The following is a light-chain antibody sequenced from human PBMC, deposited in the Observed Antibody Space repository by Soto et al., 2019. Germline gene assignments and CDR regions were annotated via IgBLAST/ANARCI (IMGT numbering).Light chain of an antibody. CDR3: QQYGSSPLT. CDR1: QSVSSSY. Sequence: EIVLTQSPGTLSVSPGARATLSCRASQSVSSSYLGWYQQNPGQAHRLLIYGASSRPTGVPDRFTGSGSGTDVTLTISRLEPEDFAVYYCQQYGSSPLTFGGGTKV. V-gene: IGKV3-20*01. CDR2: GAS. J-gene: IGKJ4*01.